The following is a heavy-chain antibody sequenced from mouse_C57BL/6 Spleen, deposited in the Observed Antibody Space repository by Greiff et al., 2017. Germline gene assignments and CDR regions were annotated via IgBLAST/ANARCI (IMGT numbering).Heavy chain of an antibody. CDR3: ARDKIYDGYFDY. Sequence: EVQVVESGGGLVKPGGSLKLSCAASGFTFSSYAMSWVRQTPEKRLEWVATIIDGGSYTYYPDNVKGRFTISRDNAKNNLYLQMSHLKSEDTAMYYCARDKIYDGYFDYWGQGTTLTVSS. CDR2: IIDGGSYT. J-gene: IGHJ2*01. CDR1: GFTFSSYA. V-gene: IGHV5-4*01. D-gene: IGHD2-3*01.